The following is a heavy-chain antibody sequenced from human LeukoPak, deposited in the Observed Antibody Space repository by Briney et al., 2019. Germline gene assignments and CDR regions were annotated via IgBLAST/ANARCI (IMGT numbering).Heavy chain of an antibody. CDR1: GYTFTSYG. J-gene: IGHJ6*03. CDR2: ISAYNGNT. Sequence: ASVKVSCKASGYTFTSYGISWVRQAPGQGLEWMGWISAYNGNTNYAQKLQGRVTMTTDTSTSTAYMELRSLRSDDTAVYYCVRDLGPAPVVPAAHHYYYYYMDVWGKGTTVTVSS. V-gene: IGHV1-18*01. D-gene: IGHD2-2*01. CDR3: VRDLGPAPVVPAAHHYYYYYMDV.